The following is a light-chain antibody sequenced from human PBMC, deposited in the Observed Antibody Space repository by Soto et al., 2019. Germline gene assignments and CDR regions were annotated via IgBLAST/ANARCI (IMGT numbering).Light chain of an antibody. Sequence: QSALTQPASVSGAPGQPITVSCTGTSSDVGGYNYVSWYQQYPGKVPRLMIYDVTNRPSGVSNRFSGSKSGNTASLTISGLQAEDEADYYCSSYRRVSTYVFGTGTKLTVL. J-gene: IGLJ1*01. CDR3: SSYRRVSTYV. V-gene: IGLV2-14*01. CDR2: DVT. CDR1: SSDVGGYNY.